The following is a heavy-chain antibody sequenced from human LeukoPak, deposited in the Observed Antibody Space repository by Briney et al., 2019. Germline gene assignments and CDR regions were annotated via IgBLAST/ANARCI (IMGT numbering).Heavy chain of an antibody. V-gene: IGHV4-4*07. CDR3: ERYRRLVRSSVDYYFDY. D-gene: IGHD6-19*01. CDR2: IYTSGST. J-gene: IGHJ4*02. Sequence: SETLSLTCTVSGGSISSYYWSWIRQPAGEGLEWIGRIYTSGSTNYNPSLKSRVTMSVDTSKNQFSLKLSSVTAADTAVYYCERYRRLVRSSVDYYFDYWGQETLLTVSS. CDR1: GGSISSYY.